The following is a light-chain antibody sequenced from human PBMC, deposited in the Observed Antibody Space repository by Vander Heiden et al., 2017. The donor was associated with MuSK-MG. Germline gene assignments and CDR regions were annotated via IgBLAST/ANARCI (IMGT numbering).Light chain of an antibody. J-gene: IGKJ4*01. CDR3: HQRSNWPHT. CDR2: DAS. V-gene: IGKV3-11*01. CDR1: QSVSSY. Sequence: EIALTQSPATLSLSPGERATLSCRASQSVSSYLAWYQQKPGQAPRLLIYDASNRATGIPARFSGSGSGTDFTLTIISLEPEDFAVYYCHQRSNWPHTFGGGTKVEIK.